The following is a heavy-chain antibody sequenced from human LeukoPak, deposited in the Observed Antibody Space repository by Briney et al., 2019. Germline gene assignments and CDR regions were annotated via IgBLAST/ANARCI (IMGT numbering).Heavy chain of an antibody. Sequence: PSETLSLSCAVSGFTFSSDNNNWGRQRPPKGRGWVSAISSSSSYIYYDDSLKGRFTISRDNAKNSPQLRMNSSRAEATAVYYCASGYYYVRGDDAFDIWGQGTMVTVSS. J-gene: IGHJ3*02. V-gene: IGHV3-21*01. CDR2: ISSSSSYI. D-gene: IGHD3-10*02. CDR3: ASGYYYVRGDDAFDI. CDR1: GFTFSSDN.